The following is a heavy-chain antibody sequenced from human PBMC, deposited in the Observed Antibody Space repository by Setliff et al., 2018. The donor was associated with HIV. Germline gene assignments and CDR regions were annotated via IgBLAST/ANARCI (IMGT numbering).Heavy chain of an antibody. D-gene: IGHD3-22*01. CDR1: GYTFTRYG. CDR3: ARHASTWYYESSGPHFDY. Sequence: ASVKVSCKASGYTFTRYGISWVRQAPGQGLEWMGWISANNGNTNYAQKLQGRVTMTTDTSTNTAYMELRSLRSDDTAVYYCARHASTWYYESSGPHFDYWGQGTLVTVSS. J-gene: IGHJ4*02. V-gene: IGHV1-18*01. CDR2: ISANNGNT.